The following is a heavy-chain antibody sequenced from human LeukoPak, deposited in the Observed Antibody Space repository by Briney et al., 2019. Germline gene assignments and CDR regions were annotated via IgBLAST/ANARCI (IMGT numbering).Heavy chain of an antibody. J-gene: IGHJ4*02. Sequence: GESLKISCKGSGYRFTSYWFGWVRQMPGKGLEWMGIVYPGDSDTTYSPTFQGQVTISVDKFISTAYLQWSSLKASDTATYYCARRDSSNWDFDYWGQGTLVTVSS. CDR1: GYRFTSYW. CDR2: VYPGDSDT. D-gene: IGHD6-13*01. CDR3: ARRDSSNWDFDY. V-gene: IGHV5-51*01.